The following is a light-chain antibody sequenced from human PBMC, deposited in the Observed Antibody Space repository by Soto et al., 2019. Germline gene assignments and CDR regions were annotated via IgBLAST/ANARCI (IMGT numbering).Light chain of an antibody. V-gene: IGLV2-11*01. CDR1: SSDVGGYNY. Sequence: QSVLTQPRSVSGSPGQSVTISCTGTSSDVGGYNYVSWYQQHPGKAPKLMIYDVSKRPSGVPDRFSGSKSGNTASLTISGLQAEDEADYYCCSYAGSYTHYVFGTGTKVPLL. CDR3: CSYAGSYTHYV. J-gene: IGLJ1*01. CDR2: DVS.